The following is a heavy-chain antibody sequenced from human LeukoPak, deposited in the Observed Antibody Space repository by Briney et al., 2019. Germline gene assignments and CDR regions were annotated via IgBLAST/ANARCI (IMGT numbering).Heavy chain of an antibody. Sequence: SETLSLTCAVYGGSFSGYYWSWIRQPPGKGLEWIGEINHSGSTNYNPSLKSRVTISIDTSKNQFSLKLSSVTAADTAVYYCARDRGSGWFFDYWGQGTLVTVSS. D-gene: IGHD6-19*01. V-gene: IGHV4-34*01. CDR3: ARDRGSGWFFDY. CDR2: INHSGST. J-gene: IGHJ4*02. CDR1: GGSFSGYY.